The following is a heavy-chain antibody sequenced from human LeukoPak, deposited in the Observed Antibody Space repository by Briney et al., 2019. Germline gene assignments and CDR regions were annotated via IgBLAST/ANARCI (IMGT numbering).Heavy chain of an antibody. J-gene: IGHJ3*02. CDR2: IWYDGSNK. CDR3: ARESNTFLNYYDSSGSLPCI. D-gene: IGHD3-22*01. V-gene: IGHV3-33*01. CDR1: GFTFSSYG. Sequence: GESLTLSCAACGFTFSSYGMQWVRPAPDKGLEWVAVIWYDGSNKYYADSVKGRFTLSRDNSKNTLYLQMNSLRAEDTAVYYCARESNTFLNYYDSSGSLPCIWGQGTMVTVSS.